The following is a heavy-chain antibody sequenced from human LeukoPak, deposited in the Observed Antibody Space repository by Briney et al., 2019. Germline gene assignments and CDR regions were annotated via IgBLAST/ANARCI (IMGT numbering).Heavy chain of an antibody. CDR3: AAHHYGSGRWSCYFDY. J-gene: IGHJ4*02. V-gene: IGHV3-33*01. CDR2: IWHDGGNK. D-gene: IGHD3-10*01. CDR1: GFTFSSYG. Sequence: PGGSLRLSCAASGFTFSSYGMHWVRQAPGKGLEWVAVIWHDGGNKYYADSVKGRFTISRDNSKNTMSLQMDSLRAEDTAMYYCAAHHYGSGRWSCYFDYWGQGTLVTVSS.